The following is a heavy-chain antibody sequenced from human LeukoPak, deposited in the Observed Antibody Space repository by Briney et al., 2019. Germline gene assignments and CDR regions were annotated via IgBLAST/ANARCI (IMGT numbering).Heavy chain of an antibody. Sequence: SETLSLTCTVSGGSISSSSYYWGWIRQPPGKGLEWIGSIYYSGSTYYNPSLKSRVTISVDTSKNQFSLKLSSVTAADTAVYYCARGCSAGTPHNWFDPWGQGTLVTVSS. CDR3: ARGCSAGTPHNWFDP. CDR2: IYYSGST. J-gene: IGHJ5*02. V-gene: IGHV4-39*07. D-gene: IGHD6-13*01. CDR1: GGSISSSSYY.